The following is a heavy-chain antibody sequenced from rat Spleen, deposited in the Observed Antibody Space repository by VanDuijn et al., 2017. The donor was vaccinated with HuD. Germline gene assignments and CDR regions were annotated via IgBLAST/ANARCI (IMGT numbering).Heavy chain of an antibody. J-gene: IGHJ1*01. CDR2: IWAGGST. Sequence: QVQLKESGPGLMQPSETLSLTCTVSGFSLTSNGVGWVRQPLGKGLVWMGTIWAGGSTNYNSAVQSRLSISRDTSKSQVFLKMNRLQTEDIATYYCASAPYNNYYWYFDFWGPGTMVTVSS. CDR1: GFSLTSNG. D-gene: IGHD1-10*01. V-gene: IGHV2-72*01. CDR3: ASAPYNNYYWYFDF.